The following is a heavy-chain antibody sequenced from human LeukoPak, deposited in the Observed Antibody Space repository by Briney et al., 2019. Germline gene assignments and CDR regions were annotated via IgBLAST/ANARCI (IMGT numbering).Heavy chain of an antibody. V-gene: IGHV3-53*01. CDR1: GFSVSSNY. Sequence: AGGSLRLSCVASGFSVSSNYMTWVRQAPGKGLEWISVLYSGGSTNYADSVKGRFTISRDDSKNTLYLQMNSLRAEDTAVYFCAREISAYWGQGTLVTVSS. CDR2: LYSGGST. J-gene: IGHJ4*02. D-gene: IGHD3-3*01. CDR3: AREISAY.